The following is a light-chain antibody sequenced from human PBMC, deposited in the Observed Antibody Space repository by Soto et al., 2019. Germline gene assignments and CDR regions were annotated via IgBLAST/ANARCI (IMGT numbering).Light chain of an antibody. Sequence: QSALTQPASVSGSPGQSITISCTGTSSDVGDYNYVSWYQQHPSKAPKLMIFEVSNRPSGVSNRFSGSKSGNTASLTISGLQAEDEADYYCSSYTTTSTFYVFGTGTKVTVL. CDR3: SSYTTTSTFYV. J-gene: IGLJ1*01. CDR2: EVS. V-gene: IGLV2-14*01. CDR1: SSDVGDYNY.